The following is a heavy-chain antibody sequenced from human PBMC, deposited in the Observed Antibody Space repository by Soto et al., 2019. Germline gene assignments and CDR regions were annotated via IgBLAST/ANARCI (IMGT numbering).Heavy chain of an antibody. CDR1: EFTFKNYG. CDR3: DRACSSTSCLYYYYGMDV. V-gene: IGHV3-13*04. D-gene: IGHD2-2*01. J-gene: IGHJ6*02. CDR2: IGTAGDT. Sequence: GGSLRLSSAASEFTFKNYGMHWVRQATGKGLEWVSAIGTAGDTYYPGSVKGRFTISRENAKNSLYLQMNSLRAGDTAVYYCDRACSSTSCLYYYYGMDVWGQGTTVTVSS.